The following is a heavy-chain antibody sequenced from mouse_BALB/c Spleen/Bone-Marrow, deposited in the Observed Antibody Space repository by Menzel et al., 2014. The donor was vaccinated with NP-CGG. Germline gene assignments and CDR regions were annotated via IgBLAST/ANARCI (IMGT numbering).Heavy chain of an antibody. CDR1: GYTFXSYW. Sequence: VQLQQSGAELVKPGASVKLSCKASGYTFXSYWMHWVKQRPGQGLAWIGEINPSNGRTNYNEKFKSKATLTVDKSSSTAYMQLSSLTSEDSAVYYCARCYYGNYFDYWGQGTTLTVSS. V-gene: IGHV1S81*02. D-gene: IGHD2-1*01. CDR2: INPSNGRT. CDR3: ARCYYGNYFDY. J-gene: IGHJ2*01.